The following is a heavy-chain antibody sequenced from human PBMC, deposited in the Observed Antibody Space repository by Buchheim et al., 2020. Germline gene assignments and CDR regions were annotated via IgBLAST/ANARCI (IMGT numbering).Heavy chain of an antibody. J-gene: IGHJ3*02. Sequence: VQLVESGGGLVQPGGSLRLSCAASGFTVSSNYMSWVRQAPGKGLEWVSVIYSGGSTYYADSVKGRFTISRDNSKNTRYLQMNSLRAEDTAVYYCARTTVVTPHHAFDIWGQGT. CDR3: ARTTVVTPHHAFDI. V-gene: IGHV3-66*02. CDR1: GFTVSSNY. CDR2: IYSGGST. D-gene: IGHD4-23*01.